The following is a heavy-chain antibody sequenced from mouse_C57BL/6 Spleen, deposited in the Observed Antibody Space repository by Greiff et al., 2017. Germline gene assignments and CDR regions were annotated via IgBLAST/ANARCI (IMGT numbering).Heavy chain of an antibody. D-gene: IGHD1-1*02. J-gene: IGHJ4*01. Sequence: QVQLQQSGAELAKPGASVKLSCKASGYTFTSYWMHWVKQRPGQGLEWIGYINPSSGYTKYNQKFKDKATLTADKSSSTAYMQLSSLPYEDSAVYYCARTGYGDYYAMDYWGQGTSVTVSS. CDR1: GYTFTSYW. CDR3: ARTGYGDYYAMDY. CDR2: INPSSGYT. V-gene: IGHV1-7*01.